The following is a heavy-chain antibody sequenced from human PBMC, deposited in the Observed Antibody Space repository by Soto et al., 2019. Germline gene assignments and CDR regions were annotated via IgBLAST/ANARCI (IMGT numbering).Heavy chain of an antibody. CDR1: GGTLKNSA. V-gene: IGHV1-69*13. D-gene: IGHD6-13*01. Sequence: ASVKVSCKASGGTLKNSAISWVRQAPGQGLEWMGGIIPVFGPALYTQKFQGRVTITADESTNIAFLDVSSLRSEDTAVYYCGRGGSWAKVDSWGPGTLVTVSS. J-gene: IGHJ4*02. CDR3: GRGGSWAKVDS. CDR2: IIPVFGPA.